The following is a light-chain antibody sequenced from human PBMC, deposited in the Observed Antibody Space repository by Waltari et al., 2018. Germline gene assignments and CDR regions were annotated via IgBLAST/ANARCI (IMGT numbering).Light chain of an antibody. Sequence: QAVVTQEPSLTVSPGGTVTLTCDSSIGAVTSGHYPYWFQQQPGQAPKTLIYATFKKQSWTPARFAGARLGDRAALTLAGAQPEEEADYYCFLFYNGVRVFGGGTKLTVL. CDR2: ATF. J-gene: IGLJ3*02. V-gene: IGLV7-46*01. CDR3: FLFYNGVRV. CDR1: IGAVTSGHY.